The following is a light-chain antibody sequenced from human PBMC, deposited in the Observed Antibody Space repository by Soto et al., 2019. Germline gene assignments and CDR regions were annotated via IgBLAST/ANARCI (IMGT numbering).Light chain of an antibody. CDR1: SSNIGDNA. Sequence: QAVVTHPPSASGTPGQRVTISCSGSSSNIGDNAVNWYQQLPGTAPKLLIYSNNQRPSGVPDRFSGSKSGTSASLAISGLQSEDEADYYCAAWDDSLNGDVFGTGTKVTVL. CDR2: SNN. V-gene: IGLV1-44*01. J-gene: IGLJ1*01. CDR3: AAWDDSLNGDV.